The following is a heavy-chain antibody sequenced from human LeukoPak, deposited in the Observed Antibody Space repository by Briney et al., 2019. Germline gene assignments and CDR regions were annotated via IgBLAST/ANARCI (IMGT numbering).Heavy chain of an antibody. V-gene: IGHV3-30*18. D-gene: IGHD2-15*01. J-gene: IGHJ6*04. CDR3: AKAATHYYYYYGMDV. CDR1: GFTFSSYG. Sequence: GASLRLSCAASGFTFSSYGMHWVHQAPGKGLGWVAVISYDGSNKYYADSVKGRFTISRDNSKNTLYLQMNSLRAEDTAVYYCAKAATHYYYYYGMDVWGKGTTVTVSS. CDR2: ISYDGSNK.